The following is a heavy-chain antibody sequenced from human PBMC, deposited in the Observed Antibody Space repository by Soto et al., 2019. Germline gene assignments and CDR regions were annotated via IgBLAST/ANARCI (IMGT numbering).Heavy chain of an antibody. V-gene: IGHV1-2*02. CDR2: INPTSGGT. CDR3: ARDADYGDYWGYFFDS. D-gene: IGHD4-17*01. Sequence: QVQLVQSGAEVKKPGASVKVSCKTSGYTFAAYYIHWIRQAPGQGLEWMGWINPTSGGTVYAQNCQDRVTMTRDTSISTAYMELRRLNSDDTAVYYCARDADYGDYWGYFFDSWGQGTPVTVSS. J-gene: IGHJ4*02. CDR1: GYTFAAYY.